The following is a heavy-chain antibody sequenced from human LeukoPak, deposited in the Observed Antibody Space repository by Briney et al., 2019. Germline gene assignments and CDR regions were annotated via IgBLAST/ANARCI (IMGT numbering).Heavy chain of an antibody. J-gene: IGHJ3*02. CDR3: ARQWPVNYGTFDI. CDR1: GYSFTTYW. V-gene: IGHV5-51*01. CDR2: IYPADSDI. Sequence: GESLKISCKASGYSFTTYWIGWVRQIPGKGLEWMGIIYPADSDILYSPSFQGQVTISAEKSISNAYLQWSSLKASDTAMYYCARQWPVNYGTFDIWGQGTMVTVSS. D-gene: IGHD3-10*01.